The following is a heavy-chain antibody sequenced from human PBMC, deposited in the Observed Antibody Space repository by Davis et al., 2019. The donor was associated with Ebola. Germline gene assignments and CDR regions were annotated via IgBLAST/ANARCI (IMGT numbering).Heavy chain of an antibody. V-gene: IGHV4-34*01. D-gene: IGHD3-9*01. CDR2: INHSGST. CDR1: GGSFSGYY. J-gene: IGHJ5*02. Sequence: SETLSLTCAVYGGSFSGYYWSWIRQPPGKGLEWIGEINHSGSTNYNPSLKSRVTISVDTSKNQFSLKLSSVTAADTAVYYCARGAYDILTGYFPYNWFDPWGQGTLVTVSS. CDR3: ARGAYDILTGYFPYNWFDP.